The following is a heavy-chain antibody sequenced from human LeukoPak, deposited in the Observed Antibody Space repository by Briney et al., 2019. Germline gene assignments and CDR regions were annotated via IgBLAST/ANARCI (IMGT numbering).Heavy chain of an antibody. J-gene: IGHJ5*02. V-gene: IGHV3-74*01. CDR2: ISNDESTI. D-gene: IGHD7-27*01. CDR3: ARDVGT. CDR1: GFTFSSYW. Sequence: GGSLRLSCAASGFTFSSYWMHWVRQAPGKGPVWVSLISNDESTIIYADSVKGRFTISRDNAKNTLYLQMSSLRAEDTAVYYCARDVGTWGQGTLVTVSS.